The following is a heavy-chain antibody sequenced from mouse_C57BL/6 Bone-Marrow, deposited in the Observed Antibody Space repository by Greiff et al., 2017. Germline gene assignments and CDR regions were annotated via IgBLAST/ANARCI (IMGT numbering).Heavy chain of an antibody. D-gene: IGHD2-2*01. CDR2: IYWDDDK. CDR1: GFSLSTSGMG. Sequence: QVTLKESGPGILQSSQTLSLTCSFSGFSLSTSGMGVSWIRQPSGKGLEWLAHIYWDDDKRYNPSLKSRLTISKDTSRNQVFLKITSVDTAATAKYSCARGYLYYLDYWGQGTTLTVSS. J-gene: IGHJ2*01. V-gene: IGHV8-12*01. CDR3: ARGYLYYLDY.